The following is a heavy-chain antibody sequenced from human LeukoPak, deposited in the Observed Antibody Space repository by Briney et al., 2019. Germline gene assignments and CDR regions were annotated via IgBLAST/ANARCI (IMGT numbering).Heavy chain of an antibody. CDR3: ARDIVVVVAATPFGMEAFDI. V-gene: IGHV1-18*01. D-gene: IGHD2-15*01. CDR1: GYTFTSYG. J-gene: IGHJ3*02. CDR2: ISAYNSNT. Sequence: ASVKVSCKASGYTFTSYGISWVRQAPGQGLEWMGWISAYNSNTNYAQKLQGRVTMTTDTSTSTAYMELRSLRSDDTAVYYCARDIVVVVAATPFGMEAFDIWGQRTMVTVSS.